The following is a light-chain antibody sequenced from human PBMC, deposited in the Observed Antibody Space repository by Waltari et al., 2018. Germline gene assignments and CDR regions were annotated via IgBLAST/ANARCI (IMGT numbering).Light chain of an antibody. CDR1: KSISTW. CDR3: QQYXRFWT. V-gene: IGKV1-5*03. CDR2: KAS. J-gene: IGKJ1*01. Sequence: DIQMTXXPXXMXAAVGDRVTIACRAGKSISTWLAWYQQKPGKAPKLRIYKASTLESGVPSRFSGGGSGTEFTLSISSLQPDDFATYYCQQYXRFWTFGQGTRVQVK.